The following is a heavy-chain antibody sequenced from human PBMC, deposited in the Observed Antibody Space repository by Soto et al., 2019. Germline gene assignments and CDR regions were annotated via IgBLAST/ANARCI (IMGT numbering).Heavy chain of an antibody. V-gene: IGHV4-34*01. D-gene: IGHD5-12*01. J-gene: IGHJ1*01. Sequence: PSETLSLTCAVYGGSFSGYYWSWIRQPPGKGLEWIGEINHSGSTNYNPSLKSRVTILVDTSKNQFSLKLSSVTAADTAVYYCARGSGGYPTSYWGQGTPVTVSS. CDR1: GGSFSGYY. CDR3: ARGSGGYPTSY. CDR2: INHSGST.